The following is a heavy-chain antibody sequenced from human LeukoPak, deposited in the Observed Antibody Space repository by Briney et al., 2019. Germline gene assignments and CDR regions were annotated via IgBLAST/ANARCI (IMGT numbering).Heavy chain of an antibody. D-gene: IGHD3-16*01. J-gene: IGHJ4*02. CDR3: ARAAENYGGRFDS. V-gene: IGHV3-23*01. Sequence: GGTLRLSCVASGFTFRSSGMSWVRQAPGKGLEWVSSISGNGDTTYYADSVKGRFTISRDNSKNTLHLQMNSLRAEDTAVYYCARAAENYGGRFDSWGQGTLVTVSS. CDR1: GFTFRSSG. CDR2: ISGNGDTT.